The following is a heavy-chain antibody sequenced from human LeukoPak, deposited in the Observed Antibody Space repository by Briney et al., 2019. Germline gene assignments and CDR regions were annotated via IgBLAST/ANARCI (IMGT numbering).Heavy chain of an antibody. J-gene: IGHJ4*02. Sequence: GGSLRLSCTVSGFPFTDYVIHWVHQAPGKGLEWVAVTSADESIKSYSDSVRGRFTISRDNFKNILYLQMDSLGLEDTAVYFCARDPFLGGPDFLDYWGRGTLVTVSS. CDR3: ARDPFLGGPDFLDY. V-gene: IGHV3-30*03. D-gene: IGHD1-26*01. CDR2: TSADESIK. CDR1: GFPFTDYV.